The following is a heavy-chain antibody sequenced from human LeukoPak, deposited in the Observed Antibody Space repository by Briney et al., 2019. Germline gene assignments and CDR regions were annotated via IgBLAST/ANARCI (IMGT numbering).Heavy chain of an antibody. Sequence: GGSLRLSCAASGFTFSSYSMNWVRQAPGKGLVCVSRLSSDGSNTKYVDSVKGRFTMFRDNAKNTLYLQMNSLRAEDTAVYYCAREGTASIDYWGQGSLVTVSS. CDR2: LSSDGSNT. D-gene: IGHD3-10*01. CDR1: GFTFSSYS. V-gene: IGHV3-74*03. J-gene: IGHJ4*02. CDR3: AREGTASIDY.